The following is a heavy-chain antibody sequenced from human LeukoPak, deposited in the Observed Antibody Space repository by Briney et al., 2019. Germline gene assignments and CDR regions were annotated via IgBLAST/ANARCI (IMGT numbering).Heavy chain of an antibody. CDR1: GFTFSSYG. V-gene: IGHV3-30*18. D-gene: IGHD6-19*01. J-gene: IGHJ4*02. CDR3: AKGEQWLGPTFDY. Sequence: GRSLRLSCAASGFTFSSYGMHWVRQAPGKGLEWVAVISYDGSNKYYADSVKGRFTISRDNSKNTLYLQMNSLRAEDTAVYYCAKGEQWLGPTFDYWRQGTLVTVSS. CDR2: ISYDGSNK.